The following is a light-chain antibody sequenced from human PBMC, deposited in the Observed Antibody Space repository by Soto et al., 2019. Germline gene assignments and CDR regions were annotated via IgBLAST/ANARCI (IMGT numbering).Light chain of an antibody. CDR3: QQYNNWPPLT. V-gene: IGKV3-15*01. CDR2: GAS. CDR1: QSVSSY. J-gene: IGKJ4*01. Sequence: EIVLTQSPATLSLSPGARATLSCRASQSVSSYLAWYQQKPGQAPRLLIYGASTRATGIPARFSGSGSGTEFTLTITSLQSEDFVVYYCQQYNNWPPLTFGGGTKVDIK.